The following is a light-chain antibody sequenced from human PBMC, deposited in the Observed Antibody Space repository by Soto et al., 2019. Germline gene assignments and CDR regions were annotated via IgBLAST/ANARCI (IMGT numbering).Light chain of an antibody. CDR1: SSDVGSYNV. J-gene: IGLJ1*01. Sequence: QSVLTQPASVSGSPGQSITISCTGTSSDVGSYNVVSWYQQNPGKAPKLMIYEVSKRPLGVSYRFSGSKSGNTASLTISGLQAEDEADYYCCSYAGDSIFYVFGTGTKVTVL. CDR2: EVS. V-gene: IGLV2-23*02. CDR3: CSYAGDSIFYV.